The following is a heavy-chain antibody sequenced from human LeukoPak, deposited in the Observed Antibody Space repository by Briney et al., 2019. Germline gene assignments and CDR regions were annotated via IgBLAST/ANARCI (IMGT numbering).Heavy chain of an antibody. CDR2: ISAYNGNT. D-gene: IGHD6-19*01. CDR1: GYTFTSYG. J-gene: IGHJ3*02. Sequence: ASVKVSCKASGYTFTSYGISWVRQAPGQGLEWMGWISAYNGNTNYAQKLQGRVTMTTDTSTSTAYMELRSLRSDDTAVYYCARVADGQWLAPTGAFDIWGQGTMVTVSS. V-gene: IGHV1-18*01. CDR3: ARVADGQWLAPTGAFDI.